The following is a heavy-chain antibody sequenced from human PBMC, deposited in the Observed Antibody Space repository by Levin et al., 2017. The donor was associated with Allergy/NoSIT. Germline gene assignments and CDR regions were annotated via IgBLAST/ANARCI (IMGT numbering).Heavy chain of an antibody. Sequence: ASVKVSCKASGYTFTSYDINWVRQATGQGLEWMGWMNPNSGNTGYAQKFQGRVTMTRNTSISTAYMELSSLRSEDTAVYYCARVTGHRWDYYYDSSGYYYNYWGQGTLVTVSS. CDR2: MNPNSGNT. J-gene: IGHJ4*02. D-gene: IGHD3-22*01. CDR1: GYTFTSYD. CDR3: ARVTGHRWDYYYDSSGYYYNY. V-gene: IGHV1-8*01.